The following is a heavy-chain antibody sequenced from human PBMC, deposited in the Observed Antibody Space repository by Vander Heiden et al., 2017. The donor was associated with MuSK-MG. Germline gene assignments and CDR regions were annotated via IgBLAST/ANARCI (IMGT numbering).Heavy chain of an antibody. J-gene: IGHJ5*02. Sequence: EVQLVESGGGLVKPGRSLRLSCTASGFTFGDYAMSWFRQAPGKGLEWVGFIRSKAYGGTTEYAASVKGRFTISRDDSKSIAYLQMNSLKTEDTAVYYCTRDIVLMVYAPELNWFDPWGQGTLVTVSS. CDR2: IRSKAYGGTT. CDR3: TRDIVLMVYAPELNWFDP. D-gene: IGHD2-8*01. CDR1: GFTFGDYA. V-gene: IGHV3-49*05.